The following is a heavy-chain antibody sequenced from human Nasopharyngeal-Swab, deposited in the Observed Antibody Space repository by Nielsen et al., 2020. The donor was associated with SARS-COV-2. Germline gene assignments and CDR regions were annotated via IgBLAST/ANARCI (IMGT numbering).Heavy chain of an antibody. CDR2: ITSSSGII. Sequence: WIRQPPGKRLEWVSYITSSSGIIYYADSVKGRFTISRDNAKNLLYLQMNSLRAEDTAVYYCASAHRAYGDSGYYPLDYWGKGTLVTVSS. V-gene: IGHV3-48*04. D-gene: IGHD3-22*01. CDR3: ASAHRAYGDSGYYPLDY. J-gene: IGHJ4*02.